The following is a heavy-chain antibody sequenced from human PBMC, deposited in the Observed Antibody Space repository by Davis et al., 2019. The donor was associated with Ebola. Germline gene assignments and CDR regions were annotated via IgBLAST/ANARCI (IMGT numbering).Heavy chain of an antibody. V-gene: IGHV1-18*01. D-gene: IGHD3-10*01. J-gene: IGHJ4*02. CDR2: ISAYNGNT. CDR3: ARDLGFGVTDY. Sequence: ASVKVSCKASGYTFTSYGISWVRQAPGQGLEWMGWISAYNGNTNYAQKFQGRVTITADKSTSTAYMELRSLRSDDTAVYYCARDLGFGVTDYWGQGTLVTVSS. CDR1: GYTFTSYG.